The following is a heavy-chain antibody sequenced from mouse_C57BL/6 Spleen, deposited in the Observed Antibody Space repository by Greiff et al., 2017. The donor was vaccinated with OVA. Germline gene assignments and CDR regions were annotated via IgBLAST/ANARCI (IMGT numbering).Heavy chain of an antibody. CDR2: INPNNGGT. V-gene: IGHV1-18*01. J-gene: IGHJ1*03. Sequence: VQLQQSGPELVKPGASVKIPCKASGYTLTDYNMDWVKQSHGKSLEWIGDINPNNGGTIYNQKFKGKATLTVDKSSSTAYMELRSLTSEDTAVYYCARERRYDYDDGWYFDVWGTGTTVTVSS. CDR1: GYTLTDYN. D-gene: IGHD2-4*01. CDR3: ARERRYDYDDGWYFDV.